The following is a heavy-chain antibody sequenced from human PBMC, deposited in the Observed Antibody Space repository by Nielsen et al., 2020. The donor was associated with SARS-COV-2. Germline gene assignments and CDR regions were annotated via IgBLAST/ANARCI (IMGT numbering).Heavy chain of an antibody. CDR1: GGSISSSSYY. Sequence: SETLSLTCTVSGGSISSSSYYWGWIRQPPGKGLEWIGSIYYSGNTYYNPSLKSRVTLSVDTSKNQFSLELRSVTAADTAVYYCARDCSCGLGSSPSYYFDYWGQGTLVTVSS. D-gene: IGHD7-27*01. J-gene: IGHJ4*02. V-gene: IGHV4-39*07. CDR3: ARDCSCGLGSSPSYYFDY. CDR2: IYYSGNT.